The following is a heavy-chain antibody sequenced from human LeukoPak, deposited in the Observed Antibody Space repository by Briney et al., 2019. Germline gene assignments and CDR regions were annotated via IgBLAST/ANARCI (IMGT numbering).Heavy chain of an antibody. J-gene: IGHJ3*02. CDR3: AGRGSSSGTFDI. V-gene: IGHV4-61*02. Sequence: SQTLSLTCTVSGGSITNLDYYWTWIRQPAGKRLEWIGRIYTSGGTNYNPSLKSRVTMSVDKSKNQISLNLASLTAADTALYYCAGRGSSSGTFDIWGPGTFVTVSS. CDR1: GGSITNLDYY. CDR2: IYTSGGT. D-gene: IGHD2-2*01.